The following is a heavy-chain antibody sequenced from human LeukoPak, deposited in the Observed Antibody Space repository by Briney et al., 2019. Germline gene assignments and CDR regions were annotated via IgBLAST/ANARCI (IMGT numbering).Heavy chain of an antibody. D-gene: IGHD3-16*01. Sequence: SETLSLTCAVYGASFSDSYWSWIRQSPEKGLEWIGEINNSGSTSYNPSLNSRVIMSVDRSKNQFSLRLTSVTSADTAVYYCARGRYGPRLGNWGQGTLVTVSS. CDR2: INNSGST. J-gene: IGHJ4*02. CDR1: GASFSDSY. V-gene: IGHV4-34*01. CDR3: ARGRYGPRLGN.